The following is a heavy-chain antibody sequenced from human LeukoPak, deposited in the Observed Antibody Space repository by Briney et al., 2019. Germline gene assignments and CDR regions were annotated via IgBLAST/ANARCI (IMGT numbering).Heavy chain of an antibody. CDR3: ARDPGYSSSWYYSPLGDY. J-gene: IGHJ4*02. Sequence: SETLSLTCAVYGGSFSDYYWSWIRQPPGKGLEWIGEINHSGSTNYNPSLKSRVTISVDTSKNQFSLKLSSVTAADTAVYYCARDPGYSSSWYYSPLGDYWGQGTLVTVSS. CDR2: INHSGST. D-gene: IGHD6-13*01. CDR1: GGSFSDYY. V-gene: IGHV4-34*01.